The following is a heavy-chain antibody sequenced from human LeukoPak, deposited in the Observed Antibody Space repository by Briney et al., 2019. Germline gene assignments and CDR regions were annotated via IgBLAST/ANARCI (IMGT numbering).Heavy chain of an antibody. CDR3: AITYYDFWSGYWRGWFDP. V-gene: IGHV6-1*01. Sequence: SQTLSLTCAISGDSVSSNSAAWNWIRQSPSRGLEWLGRTYYRSKWYNDYAVSVKSRITINPDTSKNQFSLQLNSVTPEDTAVYYCAITYYDFWSGYWRGWFDPWGQGTLVTVSS. CDR1: GDSVSSNSAA. J-gene: IGHJ5*02. D-gene: IGHD3-3*01. CDR2: TYYRSKWYN.